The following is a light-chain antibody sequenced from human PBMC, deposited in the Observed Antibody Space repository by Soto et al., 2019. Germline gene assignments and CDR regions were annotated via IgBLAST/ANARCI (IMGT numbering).Light chain of an antibody. CDR2: DAS. J-gene: IGKJ1*01. Sequence: DIQMTQSPSTLSPSVVDRVTITFRASRSISDWLAWYQQKPGKAPKLLIFDASSLKSGVPSRFSGSGSGTEFTLTISGLQPDDVATYYCLKYSSHSWTFGQGTKVDIK. CDR1: RSISDW. V-gene: IGKV1-5*01. CDR3: LKYSSHSWT.